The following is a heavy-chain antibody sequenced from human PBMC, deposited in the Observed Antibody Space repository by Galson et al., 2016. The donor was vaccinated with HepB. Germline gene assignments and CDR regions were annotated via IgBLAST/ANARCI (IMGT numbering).Heavy chain of an antibody. J-gene: IGHJ4*02. D-gene: IGHD3-9*01. Sequence: ETLSLTCTVSGGSISSSSYYWGWIRQPPGKGLEWIGSIYYSGSTYYNPSLKSRVTISVDTSKNQFSLKLSSVTAADTAVYYCARDRPNYDILTGAFDYWGQGTLVTVSS. V-gene: IGHV4-39*07. CDR1: GGSISSSSYY. CDR3: ARDRPNYDILTGAFDY. CDR2: IYYSGST.